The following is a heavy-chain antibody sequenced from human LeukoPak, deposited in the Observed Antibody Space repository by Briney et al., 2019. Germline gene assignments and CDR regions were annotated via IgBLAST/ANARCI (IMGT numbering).Heavy chain of an antibody. V-gene: IGHV1-2*02. D-gene: IGHD1-26*01. Sequence: ASVKVSCKASGYTFTGYYMHWVRQAPGQGLEWMGWINPNSGGTNYAQKFQGRVTMTRDTSISTAYMELSRLRSDDTAVYYCARDGAYSGSVDQDYYYGMDVWGQGTTVTVSS. J-gene: IGHJ6*02. CDR3: ARDGAYSGSVDQDYYYGMDV. CDR2: INPNSGGT. CDR1: GYTFTGYY.